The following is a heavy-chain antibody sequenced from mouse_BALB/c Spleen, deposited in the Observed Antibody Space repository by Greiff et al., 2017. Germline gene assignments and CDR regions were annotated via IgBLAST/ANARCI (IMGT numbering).Heavy chain of an antibody. CDR1: GYTFTSYY. J-gene: IGHJ2*01. Sequence: QVQLQQSGPELVKPGASVRISCKASGYTFTSYYIHWVKQRPGQGLEWIGWIYPGNVNTKYNEKFKGKATLTADKSSSTAYMQLSSLTSEDSAVYFCARGDYLLLRSYYLDYWGQGTTLTVSS. D-gene: IGHD1-1*01. CDR2: IYPGNVNT. V-gene: IGHV1S56*01. CDR3: ARGDYLLLRSYYLDY.